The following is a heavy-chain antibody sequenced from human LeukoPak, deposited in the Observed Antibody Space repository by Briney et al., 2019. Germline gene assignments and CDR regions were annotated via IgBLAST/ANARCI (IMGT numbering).Heavy chain of an antibody. Sequence: PGGSLGLSCAASGFPFSNAWMSWVRQAPGKGLGWVSRSKSRGDGGTTDYAAPVKGRFTISRDVSKNTLYLQMHSLKTEDTAVYYCTAGDLDAFDVWGQGTMVIVSS. V-gene: IGHV3-15*01. CDR1: GFPFSNAW. D-gene: IGHD7-27*01. CDR3: TAGDLDAFDV. CDR2: SKSRGDGGTT. J-gene: IGHJ3*01.